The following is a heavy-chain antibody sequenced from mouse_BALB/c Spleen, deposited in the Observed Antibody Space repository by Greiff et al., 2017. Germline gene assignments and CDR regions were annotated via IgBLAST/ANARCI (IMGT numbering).Heavy chain of an antibody. CDR2: IRNKANGYTT. J-gene: IGHJ4*01. D-gene: IGHD1-1*01. V-gene: IGHV7-3*02. CDR1: GFTFTDYY. CDR3: ARDKGYGSSLYAMDY. Sequence: EVKLVESGGGLVQPGGSLRLSCATSGFTFTDYYMSWVRQPPGKALEWLGFIRNKANGYTTEYSASVKGRFTISRDNSQSILYLQMNTLRAEDSATYYCARDKGYGSSLYAMDYWGQGTSVTVSS.